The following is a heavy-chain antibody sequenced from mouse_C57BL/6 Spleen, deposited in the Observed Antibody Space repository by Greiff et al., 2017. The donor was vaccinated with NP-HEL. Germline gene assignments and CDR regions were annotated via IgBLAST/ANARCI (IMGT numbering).Heavy chain of an antibody. J-gene: IGHJ1*03. V-gene: IGHV1-61*01. Sequence: VQLQQSGAELVRPGSSVKLSCKASGYTFTSYWMDWVKQRPGQGLEWIGNIYPSDSETHYNQKFKDKATLTVDKSSSTAYMQLSSLTSEDSAVYYCAREDYYGSSYEYFDVWGTGTTVTVSS. CDR3: AREDYYGSSYEYFDV. CDR2: IYPSDSET. D-gene: IGHD1-1*01. CDR1: GYTFTSYW.